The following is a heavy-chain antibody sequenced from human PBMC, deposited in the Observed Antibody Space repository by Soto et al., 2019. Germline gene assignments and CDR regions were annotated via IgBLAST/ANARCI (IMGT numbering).Heavy chain of an antibody. V-gene: IGHV3-23*01. Sequence: PGGSLRLSCAASGFTLSSYAMSWVRQAPGKGLEWVSALSGSGGSTYYADSVKGRFTISRDNSKNTLYLQMNSLRAEDTAVYYCAKEGYDSSGYQFDYWGQGTLVTRLL. J-gene: IGHJ4*02. CDR1: GFTLSSYA. D-gene: IGHD3-22*01. CDR3: AKEGYDSSGYQFDY. CDR2: LSGSGGST.